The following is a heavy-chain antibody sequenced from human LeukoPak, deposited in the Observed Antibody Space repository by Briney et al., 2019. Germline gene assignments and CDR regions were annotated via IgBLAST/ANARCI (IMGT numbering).Heavy chain of an antibody. Sequence: PSETLSLTCTVSGGSISSGSYYWSWIRQPAGKGLEWIGRIYTSGSTNYNPSLKSRVTISVDTSKNQFSLKLSSVTAADTAVYYCARQPTYYYDSSGYYDYWGQGTLVTVSS. CDR1: GGSISSGSYY. V-gene: IGHV4-61*02. D-gene: IGHD3-22*01. CDR2: IYTSGST. CDR3: ARQPTYYYDSSGYYDY. J-gene: IGHJ4*02.